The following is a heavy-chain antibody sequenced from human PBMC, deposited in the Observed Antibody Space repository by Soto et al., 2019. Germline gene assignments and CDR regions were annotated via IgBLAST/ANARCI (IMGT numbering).Heavy chain of an antibody. CDR3: AKDRAYYDFWSGYYDPGAQWFPDY. V-gene: IGHV3-72*01. J-gene: IGHJ4*02. CDR2: ARNKANSYTT. D-gene: IGHD3-3*01. CDR1: GFTFSDHH. Sequence: EVQLVESGGGLVQPGGSLRLSCAASGFTFSDHHMDWVRQAPGKGLEWVGRARNKANSYTTAYAASVKGRFTISRDNSKNTLYLQMNSLRAEDTAVYYCAKDRAYYDFWSGYYDPGAQWFPDYWGQGTLVTVSS.